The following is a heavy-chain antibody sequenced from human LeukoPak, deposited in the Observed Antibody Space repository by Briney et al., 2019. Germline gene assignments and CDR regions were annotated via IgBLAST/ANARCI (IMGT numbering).Heavy chain of an antibody. CDR1: GFTFSSFD. J-gene: IGHJ6*03. Sequence: GGSLRLSCAASGFTFSSFDMHWVRQPIGQGLEWVSTIGTASDTYYPGSVEGRFTLSRDSAKNSLYLQMNSLTAGDTAVYYCARGPPRGKYYYMDVWGKGTTVTVSS. V-gene: IGHV3-13*01. CDR2: IGTASDT. D-gene: IGHD1-1*01. CDR3: ARGPPRGKYYYMDV.